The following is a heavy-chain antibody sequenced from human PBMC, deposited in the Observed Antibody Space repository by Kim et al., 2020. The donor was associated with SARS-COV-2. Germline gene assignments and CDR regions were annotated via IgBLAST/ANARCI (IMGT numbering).Heavy chain of an antibody. CDR1: GYTFTSYA. CDR2: INTNTGNP. D-gene: IGHD2-2*01. CDR3: ARGGPRYQLPHFDY. V-gene: IGHV7-4-1*02. Sequence: ASVKVSCKASGYTFTSYAMNWVRQAPGQGLEWMGWINTNTGNPTYAQGFTGRFVFSLDTSVSTAYLQISSLKAEDTAVYYCARGGPRYQLPHFDYWGQGTLVTVSS. J-gene: IGHJ4*02.